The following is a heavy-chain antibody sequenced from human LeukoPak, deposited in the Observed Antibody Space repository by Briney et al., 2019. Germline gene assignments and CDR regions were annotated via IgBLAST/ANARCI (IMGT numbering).Heavy chain of an antibody. CDR3: AKDLALAGTGRGFDV. Sequence: GGSLRLSCAASGFTFTTYAINWVRQAPGKGLEWVSGISGGGDKAYYADSVNGRFTISRDNSKNTVSLQMSSLRAEDTALYYCAKDLALAGTGRGFDVWGQGTRVAVSS. J-gene: IGHJ3*01. V-gene: IGHV3-23*01. CDR1: GFTFTTYA. D-gene: IGHD6-19*01. CDR2: ISGGGDKA.